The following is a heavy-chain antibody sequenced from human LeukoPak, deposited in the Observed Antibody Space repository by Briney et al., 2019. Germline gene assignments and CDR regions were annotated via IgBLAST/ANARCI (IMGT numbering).Heavy chain of an antibody. CDR2: ISGSSTST. CDR1: GFTLSSYK. Sequence: GGSLRLSCADSGFTLSSYKMYCVRQAPGKGLEWVSYISGSSTSTYYADSVKGRFTISRDSAKNSLYLRLNSLRDEDTAVYYCASQVRVGGGMEAWGHGNTVTVSS. CDR3: ASQVRVGGGMEA. J-gene: IGHJ6*02. V-gene: IGHV3-48*02. D-gene: IGHD1-26*01.